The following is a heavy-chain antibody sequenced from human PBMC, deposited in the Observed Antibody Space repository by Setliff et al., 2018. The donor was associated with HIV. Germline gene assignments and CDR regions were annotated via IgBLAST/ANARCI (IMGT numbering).Heavy chain of an antibody. CDR2: INPSGGST. CDR3: VRERITIFGVVTLGRTDYYYGMDV. D-gene: IGHD3-3*01. J-gene: IGHJ6*02. CDR1: GYTFTSYY. Sequence: ASVKVSCKASGYTFTSYYMHWVRQAPGQGLEWMGIINPSGGSTSYAQKFQGRVTMTRDTSTSTVYMELSSLRSEDTAVYYCVRERITIFGVVTLGRTDYYYGMDVWGQGTMVTVSS. V-gene: IGHV1-46*01.